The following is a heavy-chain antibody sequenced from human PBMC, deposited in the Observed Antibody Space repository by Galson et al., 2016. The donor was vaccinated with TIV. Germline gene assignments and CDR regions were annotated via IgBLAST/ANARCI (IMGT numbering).Heavy chain of an antibody. Sequence: SETLSLTCSVSGASVNTGACYWTWIRQPPGKGLEWIGYIYYSGSTDYNPSLKSRVTISADASKNRFSLKLKSVTTADTAVYYCAREKVGMVTTDSFYYYMDVWGTGATVTVSS. D-gene: IGHD5-24*01. CDR2: IYYSGST. CDR1: GASVNTGACY. J-gene: IGHJ6*03. CDR3: AREKVGMVTTDSFYYYMDV. V-gene: IGHV4-61*08.